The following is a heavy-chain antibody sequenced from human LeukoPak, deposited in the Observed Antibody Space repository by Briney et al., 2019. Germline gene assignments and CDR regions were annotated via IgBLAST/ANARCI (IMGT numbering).Heavy chain of an antibody. J-gene: IGHJ4*02. CDR2: ITSSSTYI. V-gene: IGHV3-21*01. D-gene: IGHD4-17*01. CDR3: VRMGRYGDYDY. CDR1: GFTFSSYS. Sequence: GGSLRLSCAASGFTFSSYSMNWVRQAPGKALEWVSSITSSSTYIFYADSVKGRFTISRDNAKNSLYLQMNSLRAEDTAVYYCVRMGRYGDYDYWGQGTLVTVSS.